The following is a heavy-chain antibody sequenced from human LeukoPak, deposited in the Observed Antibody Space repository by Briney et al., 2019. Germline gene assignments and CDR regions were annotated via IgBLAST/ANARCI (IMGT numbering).Heavy chain of an antibody. CDR1: GGSIISYY. D-gene: IGHD3-10*01. Sequence: SETLSLTCTVSGGSIISYYRNWIRQPPGKGLEWIGYISYSGSTKYNPSLKSRVTISVDRSKNQFSLKLSSVTAADTAVYYCARDPLGGSRFDYRGKGTLVTVSS. CDR3: ARDPLGGSRFDY. CDR2: ISYSGST. J-gene: IGHJ4*02. V-gene: IGHV4-59*01.